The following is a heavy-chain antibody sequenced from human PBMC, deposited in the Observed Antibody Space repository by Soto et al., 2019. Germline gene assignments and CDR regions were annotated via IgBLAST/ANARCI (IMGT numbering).Heavy chain of an antibody. Sequence: EVQLLESGGGLVQPGGSLRLSCAASGFTFSSYGMSWVRQAPGKGLEWVSAIGGSGGSTYYADSVKGRFTISRDNSKNKLYRQRNCLTAEDAAVYSCAKRLDFGDYVENFDYWGQGTLVTVSS. D-gene: IGHD4-17*01. CDR2: IGGSGGST. J-gene: IGHJ4*02. CDR1: GFTFSSYG. V-gene: IGHV3-23*01. CDR3: AKRLDFGDYVENFDY.